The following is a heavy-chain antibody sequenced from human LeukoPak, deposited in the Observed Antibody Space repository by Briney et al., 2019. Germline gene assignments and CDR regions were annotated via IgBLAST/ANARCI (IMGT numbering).Heavy chain of an antibody. V-gene: IGHV3-48*01. CDR2: ISSSSSTI. Sequence: GGSLRLSCAASEFTFSSYSMNWVRQAPGKGLEWVSYISSSSSTIYYADSVKGRFTISRDNAKNSLYLQMNSLRAEDTAVYYCARDSGYSGLLWDYYYMDVWGKGTTVTVSS. J-gene: IGHJ6*03. CDR1: EFTFSSYS. D-gene: IGHD6-13*01. CDR3: ARDSGYSGLLWDYYYMDV.